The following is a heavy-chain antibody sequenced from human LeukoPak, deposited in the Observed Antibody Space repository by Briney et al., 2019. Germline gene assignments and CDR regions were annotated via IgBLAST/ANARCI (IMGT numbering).Heavy chain of an antibody. V-gene: IGHV3-23*01. J-gene: IGHJ4*02. Sequence: GGSLRLSCAASGFTFSSYAMSWVRQAPGKGLEWVSAISGSGGSTYYADSVKGRFTISRDNSKNTLYLQMNSLRAEDTAVYYRAKGGYDFWSGYYGFDYWGQGTLVTVSS. CDR3: AKGGYDFWSGYYGFDY. CDR1: GFTFSSYA. D-gene: IGHD3-3*01. CDR2: ISGSGGST.